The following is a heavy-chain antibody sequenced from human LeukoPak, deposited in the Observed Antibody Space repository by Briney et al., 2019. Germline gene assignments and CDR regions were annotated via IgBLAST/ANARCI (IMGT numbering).Heavy chain of an antibody. J-gene: IGHJ4*02. Sequence: GGSLRLSCAASGFTFSSYSMNWVRQAPGKGLEWVSSISSSSSYIYYADSVKGRFTISRDNAKNSLYLQMNSLRAEDTAVYYCASYYDFWSGYYSYFDYWGQRTLVTVSS. D-gene: IGHD3-3*01. CDR2: ISSSSSYI. V-gene: IGHV3-21*01. CDR3: ASYYDFWSGYYSYFDY. CDR1: GFTFSSYS.